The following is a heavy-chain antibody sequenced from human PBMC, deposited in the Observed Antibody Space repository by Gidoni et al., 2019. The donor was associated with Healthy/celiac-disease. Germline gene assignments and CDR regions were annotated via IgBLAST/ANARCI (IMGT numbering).Heavy chain of an antibody. CDR3: AREVGYYDSSGYYNYYGMDV. Sequence: GLVKPSQTLSLTCTVSGGSISSGGYYWSWIRQHPGKGLEWIGYIYYSGSTYYNPSLKSRVTISVDTSKNQFSLKLSSVTAAETAVYYCAREVGYYDSSGYYNYYGMDVWGQGTTVTVSS. V-gene: IGHV4-31*03. CDR1: GGSISSGGYY. J-gene: IGHJ6*02. CDR2: IYYSGST. D-gene: IGHD3-22*01.